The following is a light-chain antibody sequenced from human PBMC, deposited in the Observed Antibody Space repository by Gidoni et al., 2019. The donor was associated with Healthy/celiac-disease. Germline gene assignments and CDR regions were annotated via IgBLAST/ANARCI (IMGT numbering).Light chain of an antibody. CDR2: AAS. CDR1: QSISSY. V-gene: IGKV1-39*01. CDR3: QQSYSTPRT. J-gene: IGKJ1*01. Sequence: DMQMTPSPSSLSASVGDRVTITCRASQSISSYVNWYQQKPGKASKLLIYAASSLQSGVPSRFSGSGSGTDFTLTISSLQPEDFATYYCQQSYSTPRTFGQGTKVEIK.